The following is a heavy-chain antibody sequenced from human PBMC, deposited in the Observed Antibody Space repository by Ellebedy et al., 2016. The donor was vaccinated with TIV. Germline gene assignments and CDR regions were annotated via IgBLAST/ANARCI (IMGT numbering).Heavy chain of an antibody. V-gene: IGHV3-53*01. CDR2: IYIGGAT. J-gene: IGHJ4*02. D-gene: IGHD3-22*01. CDR1: GFIVSSHY. Sequence: GESLKISCAASGFIVSSHYMSWVRQAPGKGLEWVSVIYIGGATYYGDSVKGRFTISRDTSENKVFLQMNNMRDEDTAVYYCARGPDYYDSSGYYPLESWGQGTLVIVSS. CDR3: ARGPDYYDSSGYYPLES.